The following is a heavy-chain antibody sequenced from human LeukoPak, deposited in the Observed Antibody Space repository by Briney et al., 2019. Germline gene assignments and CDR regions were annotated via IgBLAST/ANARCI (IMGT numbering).Heavy chain of an antibody. D-gene: IGHD4-17*01. J-gene: IGHJ6*02. V-gene: IGHV4-59*01. Sequence: SETLSLTCTVSDGSMSTYYWTWIRQPPGKGLEWIGYIYYSGTTNYNPSLKSRVTISVDTSKNQFSLKLSSVTAADTAVYYCARDRYGDYGMDVWGQGTTVTVSS. CDR2: IYYSGTT. CDR1: DGSMSTYY. CDR3: ARDRYGDYGMDV.